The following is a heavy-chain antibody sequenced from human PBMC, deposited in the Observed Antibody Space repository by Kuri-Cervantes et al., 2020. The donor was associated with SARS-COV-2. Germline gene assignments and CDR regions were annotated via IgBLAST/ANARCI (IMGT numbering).Heavy chain of an antibody. CDR2: ISGSGGST. V-gene: IGHV3-23*01. CDR1: GFTFSSYA. CDR3: ARTLGEDIVVVPAATFDY. Sequence: GESLKTSCAASGFTFSSYAMSWVRQAPGKGLEWVSAISGSGGSTYYADSVKGRFTISRDNSKNTLYLQMNSLRAEDTAVYYCARTLGEDIVVVPAATFDYWGQGTLVTVSS. J-gene: IGHJ4*02. D-gene: IGHD2-2*01.